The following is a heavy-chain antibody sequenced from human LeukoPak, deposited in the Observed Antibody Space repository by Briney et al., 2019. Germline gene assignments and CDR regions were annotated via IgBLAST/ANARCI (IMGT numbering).Heavy chain of an antibody. CDR3: ARLQTSYYYYGMDV. CDR2: IYYSGST. Sequence: KTSETLSLTCTVSGGSISSYYWSWIRQPPGKGLEWIGYIYYSGSTNCNPSLKSRVTISVDTSKNQFSLKLSSVTAADTAVYYCARLQTSYYYYGMDVWGQGTTVTVSS. CDR1: GGSISSYY. V-gene: IGHV4-59*08. J-gene: IGHJ6*02.